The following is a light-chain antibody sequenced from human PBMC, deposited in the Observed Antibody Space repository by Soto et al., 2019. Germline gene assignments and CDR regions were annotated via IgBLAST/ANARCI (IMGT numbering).Light chain of an antibody. Sequence: EIVLTQSPGTLSLSPGERATLSCRASQSVSKYLAWYQQKPGQAPRVLIYGASSRATGIPDRFSGSGSGTDFTLTISRLAPEDFAVYYCQHYGSSPWTFGQGTKVEIK. CDR3: QHYGSSPWT. J-gene: IGKJ1*01. CDR2: GAS. CDR1: QSVSKY. V-gene: IGKV3-20*01.